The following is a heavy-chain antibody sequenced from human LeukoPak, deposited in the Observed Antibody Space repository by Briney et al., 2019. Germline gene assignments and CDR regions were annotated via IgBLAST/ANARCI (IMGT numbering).Heavy chain of an antibody. CDR3: AKDMAAFGYSYGYDDWFDP. CDR1: GFTFSSYG. CDR2: IRYDGSNK. V-gene: IGHV3-30*02. J-gene: IGHJ5*02. D-gene: IGHD5-18*01. Sequence: GGSLRLSCAASGFTFSSYGMHWVHQAPGKGLEWVAFIRYDGSNKYYADSVKGRFTISRDNSKNTLYLQMNSLRAEDTAVYYCAKDMAAFGYSYGYDDWFDPWGQGTLVTVSS.